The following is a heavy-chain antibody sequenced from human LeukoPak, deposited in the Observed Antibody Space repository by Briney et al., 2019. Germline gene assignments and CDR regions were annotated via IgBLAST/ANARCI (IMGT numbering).Heavy chain of an antibody. J-gene: IGHJ4*02. Sequence: SETLSLTCTVSGGSISSYYWSWIRQPPGKGLEWIGYIYYSGSTNYNPSLKSRVTISVDTSKNQFSLKLSSVTAADTAVYYCARETLPAADVVYFDYWGQGTLVTVSS. D-gene: IGHD2-2*01. CDR3: ARETLPAADVVYFDY. CDR1: GGSISSYY. CDR2: IYYSGST. V-gene: IGHV4-59*01.